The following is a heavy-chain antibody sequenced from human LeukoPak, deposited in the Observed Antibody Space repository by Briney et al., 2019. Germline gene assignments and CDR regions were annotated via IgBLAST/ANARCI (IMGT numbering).Heavy chain of an antibody. D-gene: IGHD3-3*01. Sequence: ASVKVSCKASGYTFTSYGISWVRQAPGQGLEWMGRIIPIFGTANYAQKFQGRVTITTDESTSTAYMELSSLRSEDTAVYYCASGGRISTIFGVVITPFYYYYYMDVWGKGTTVTVSS. CDR2: IIPIFGTA. V-gene: IGHV1-69*05. CDR1: GYTFTSYG. J-gene: IGHJ6*03. CDR3: ASGGRISTIFGVVITPFYYYYYMDV.